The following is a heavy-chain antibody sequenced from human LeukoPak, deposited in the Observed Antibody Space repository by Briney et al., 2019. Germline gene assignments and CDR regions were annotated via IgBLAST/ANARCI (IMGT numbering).Heavy chain of an antibody. V-gene: IGHV1-24*01. CDR2: FDPEDGET. J-gene: IGHJ5*02. CDR3: ALTYSSGKGGWFDP. D-gene: IGHD6-19*01. CDR1: GYTLTELS. Sequence: ASVKVSCQVSGYTLTELSMHWVRQAPGKGLEWMGGFDPEDGETIHAQKFQGRVTMTEDTSTDTAYMELSSLRSEDTAVYYCALTYSSGKGGWFDPWGQGTLVTVSS.